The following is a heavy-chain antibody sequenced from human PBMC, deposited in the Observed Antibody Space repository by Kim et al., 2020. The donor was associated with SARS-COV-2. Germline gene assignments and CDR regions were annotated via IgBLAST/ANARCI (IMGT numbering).Heavy chain of an antibody. J-gene: IGHJ3*02. CDR3: ARVSITMVRGVDDAFDI. CDR1: GGSISSGGYY. CDR2: IYYSGST. V-gene: IGHV4-31*03. Sequence: SETLSLTCTVSGGSISSGGYYWSWIRQHPGKGLEWIGYIYYSGSTYYNPSLKSRVTISVDTSKNQFSLKLSSVTAADTAVYYCARVSITMVRGVDDAFDIWGQGTMVTVSS. D-gene: IGHD3-10*01.